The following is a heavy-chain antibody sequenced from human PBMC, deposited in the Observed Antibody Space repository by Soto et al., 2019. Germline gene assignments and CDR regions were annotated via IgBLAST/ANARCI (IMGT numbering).Heavy chain of an antibody. CDR2: ISSSSSTI. D-gene: IGHD5-12*01. Sequence: GGSLRLSCAASGFTFSSYSMNWVRQAPGKGLEWVSYISSSSSTIYYADSVKGRFTISRDNAKNSLYLQMNSLRDEDTAVYYWARVMRWLQSPYDYWGQGTLVTVSS. CDR1: GFTFSSYS. CDR3: ARVMRWLQSPYDY. J-gene: IGHJ4*02. V-gene: IGHV3-48*02.